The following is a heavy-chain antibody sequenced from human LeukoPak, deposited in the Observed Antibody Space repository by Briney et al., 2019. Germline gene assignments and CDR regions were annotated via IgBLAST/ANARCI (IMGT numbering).Heavy chain of an antibody. CDR2: IKQDGSEK. CDR3: ARRLPIAGGSSHALNV. D-gene: IGHD6-13*01. CDR1: GFNFRSYW. J-gene: IGHJ3*01. Sequence: PGGSLRLSCAASGFNFRSYWMTWVRQAPGKGLEWVANIKQDGSEKYYVDSVKGRFTIPRDNGQNSLYLQVNSLRSEDTAVYYCARRLPIAGGSSHALNVWGQGTMVTVSS. V-gene: IGHV3-7*01.